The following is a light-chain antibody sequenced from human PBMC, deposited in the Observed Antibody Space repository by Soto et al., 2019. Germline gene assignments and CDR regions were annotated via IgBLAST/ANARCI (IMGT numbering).Light chain of an antibody. CDR1: SSDVGSYNL. CDR3: CSYAGSSTFYV. J-gene: IGLJ1*01. CDR2: EVS. V-gene: IGLV2-23*02. Sequence: QSALTQPASVSGSPGQSITIFCTGTSSDVGSYNLVSWYQQHPGKAPKLMIYEVSKRPSGVSNRFSGSKSGNTASLTISGLQAEDEADYYCCSYAGSSTFYVFGTGTKVTVL.